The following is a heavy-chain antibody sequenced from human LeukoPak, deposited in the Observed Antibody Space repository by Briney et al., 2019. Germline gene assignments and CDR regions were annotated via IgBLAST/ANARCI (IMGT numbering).Heavy chain of an antibody. CDR2: MNPNSGNT. J-gene: IGHJ4*02. Sequence: GASVKVSCKASGYTFTSYDINWVRQATGQGLEWMGWMNPNSGNTGYAQKFQGRVTMTRNTSISTAYMELSSLRSEDTAVYYCAKDVRGEAAAQDYWGQGTLVTVSS. D-gene: IGHD6-13*01. CDR1: GYTFTSYD. CDR3: AKDVRGEAAAQDY. V-gene: IGHV1-8*01.